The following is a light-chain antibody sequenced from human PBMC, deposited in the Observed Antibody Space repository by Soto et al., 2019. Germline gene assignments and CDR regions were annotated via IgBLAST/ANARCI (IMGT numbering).Light chain of an antibody. Sequence: SQLTQSQSSLSASVGDRVTMTCRASETISTFLNWYQHKPGKAPKLLISASSRLQSGVPSRFSGSGSGTDFTLTIDSLRPEDFASYYCQRSYRFSPITFGPGTRLEIK. CDR2: ASS. CDR1: ETISTF. V-gene: IGKV1-39*01. J-gene: IGKJ5*01. CDR3: QRSYRFSPIT.